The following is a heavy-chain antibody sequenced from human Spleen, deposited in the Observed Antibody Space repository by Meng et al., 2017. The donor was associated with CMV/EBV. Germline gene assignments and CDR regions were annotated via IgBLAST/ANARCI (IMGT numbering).Heavy chain of an antibody. CDR1: GFTFNNYA. CDR3: AREYPRSTIFGVVFDS. D-gene: IGHD3-3*01. Sequence: SGFTFNNYAMDWVRQSPGKGLEWVAVISCDGSQKQYADSVKGRFTSSRDNSKNTLYLQINSLKTEDTAIYYCAREYPRSTIFGVVFDSWGQGTLVTVSS. CDR2: ISCDGSQK. J-gene: IGHJ4*02. V-gene: IGHV3-30*04.